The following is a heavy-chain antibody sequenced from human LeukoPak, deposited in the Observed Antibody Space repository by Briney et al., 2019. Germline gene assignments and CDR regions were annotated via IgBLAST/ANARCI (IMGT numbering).Heavy chain of an antibody. CDR1: GGSFSGYY. D-gene: IGHD3-3*01. V-gene: IGHV4-34*01. Sequence: PSETLSLTCAVYGGSFSGYYWSWIRQPPGKGLEWIGEINHSGSTNYNPSLKSRVTISVDTSKNQFSLKLSSVTAADTAVYYCARGQVFWSGYYIGGFDYWGQGTLVTVSS. J-gene: IGHJ4*02. CDR2: INHSGST. CDR3: ARGQVFWSGYYIGGFDY.